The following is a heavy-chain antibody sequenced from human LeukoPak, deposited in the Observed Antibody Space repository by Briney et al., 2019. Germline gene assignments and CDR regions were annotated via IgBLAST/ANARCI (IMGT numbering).Heavy chain of an antibody. CDR2: INWNGGST. D-gene: IGHD1-1*01. J-gene: IGHJ6*02. V-gene: IGHV3-20*04. CDR3: ARETGILSSYGMDV. Sequence: GGSLRLSCAASGFTFDDYGMSWVRQAPGKGLEWVSGINWNGGSTGYADSVKGRFTISRDNAKNSLYLQMNSLRAEDTAVYYCARETGILSSYGMDVWGQGTTVTVSS. CDR1: GFTFDDYG.